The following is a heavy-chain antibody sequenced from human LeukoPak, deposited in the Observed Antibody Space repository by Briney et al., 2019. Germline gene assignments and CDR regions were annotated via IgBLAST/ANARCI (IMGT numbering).Heavy chain of an antibody. CDR1: GFTFSSYE. J-gene: IGHJ5*02. Sequence: GGSLRLSCAASGFTFSSYEMNWVRQAPGKGLERVSYISSSGSTIYYADSVKGRFTISRDNAKNSLYLQMNSLRAEDTAVYYCARTGGYSQLFDPWGQGTLVTVSS. D-gene: IGHD5-18*01. CDR2: ISSSGSTI. V-gene: IGHV3-48*03. CDR3: ARTGGYSQLFDP.